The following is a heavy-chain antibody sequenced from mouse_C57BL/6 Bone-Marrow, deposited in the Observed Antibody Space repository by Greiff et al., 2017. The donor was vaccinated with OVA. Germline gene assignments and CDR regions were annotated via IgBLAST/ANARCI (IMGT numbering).Heavy chain of an antibody. CDR2: IDPSDSET. V-gene: IGHV1-52*01. D-gene: IGHD1-1*01. J-gene: IGHJ1*03. CDR3: ARGGTTVVARYFDV. Sequence: QVQLKQPGAELVRPGSSVKLSCKASGYTFTSYWMHWVKQRPIQGLEWIGNIDPSDSETHYNQKFKDKATLTVDKSSSTAYMQLSSLTSEDSAVYYCARGGTTVVARYFDVWGTGTTVTVSS. CDR1: GYTFTSYW.